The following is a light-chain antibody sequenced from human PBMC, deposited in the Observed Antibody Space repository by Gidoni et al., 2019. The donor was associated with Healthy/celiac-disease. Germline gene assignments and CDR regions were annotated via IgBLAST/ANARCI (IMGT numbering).Light chain of an antibody. V-gene: IGLV1-36*01. CDR2: YDD. CDR3: AAWDDSLNGLV. J-gene: IGLJ3*02. CDR1: SSNIGNNA. Sequence: QSVLTQPPSVSAAPRQRVTISCSGSSSNIGNNAVNWYQQLPGKAPKLLIYYDDLLPSGGSDRFSGSKSGTSASLAISGLQSEDEADYYCAAWDDSLNGLVFGGWTKLTVL.